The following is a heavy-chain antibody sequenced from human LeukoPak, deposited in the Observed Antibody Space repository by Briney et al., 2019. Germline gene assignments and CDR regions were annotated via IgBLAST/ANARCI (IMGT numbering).Heavy chain of an antibody. Sequence: GASVKVSCKASGYTFTSYAMNWVRQAPGQGLEWMGWINTNTGNPTYAQGFTGRFVFSLDTSVSTAYLQISSLKAEDTAVYYCARDQWNYYDSSGYSETDAFDIWGQGTMVTVSS. J-gene: IGHJ3*02. CDR2: INTNTGNP. V-gene: IGHV7-4-1*02. CDR3: ARDQWNYYDSSGYSETDAFDI. D-gene: IGHD3-22*01. CDR1: GYTFTSYA.